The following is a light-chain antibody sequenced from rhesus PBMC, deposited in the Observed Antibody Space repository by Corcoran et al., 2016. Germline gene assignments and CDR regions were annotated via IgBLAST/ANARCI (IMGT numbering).Light chain of an antibody. J-gene: IGKJ1*01. CDR1: QGINKE. V-gene: IGKV1-94*01. Sequence: DIQMTQSPSSLSASVGDRVTVTCRASQGINKELSWNQQKTGKAPTLLIYAASSLQTGVSSRFRGSGAGTDYSLTISSMQPEDVATYYCLQDYTTPWTFGQGTKVEIK. CDR2: AAS. CDR3: LQDYTTPWT.